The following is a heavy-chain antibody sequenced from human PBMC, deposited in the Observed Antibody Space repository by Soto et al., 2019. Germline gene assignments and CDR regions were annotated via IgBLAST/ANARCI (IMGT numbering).Heavy chain of an antibody. Sequence: SETLSLTCTVSGGSITSSSYYWGWIRQPPGKGLEWIGSIYYSGSTYYNPSLKSRVTISVDTSKNQFSLKLSSVTAADTAVYYCARHGGGIFDFWSGYPTYYYYYMDVWGKGTTVT. V-gene: IGHV4-39*01. D-gene: IGHD3-3*01. CDR3: ARHGGGIFDFWSGYPTYYYYYMDV. CDR2: IYYSGST. CDR1: GGSITSSSYY. J-gene: IGHJ6*03.